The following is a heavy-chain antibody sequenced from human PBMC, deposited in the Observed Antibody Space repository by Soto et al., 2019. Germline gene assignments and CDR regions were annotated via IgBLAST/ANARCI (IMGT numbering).Heavy chain of an antibody. J-gene: IGHJ3*02. CDR1: GYRFISYW. D-gene: IGHD2-2*03. CDR2: FYPGDSTS. CDR3: ARIIGYCRNNDCSCAFDI. Sequence: PGESLKISCKTSGYRFISYWVAWVRQKPGKGLEWMGTFYPGDSTSTYSPSFQGQVTISVDKSISTAYLHLSSLKASDTAMYYCARIIGYCRNNDCSCAFDI. V-gene: IGHV5-51*01.